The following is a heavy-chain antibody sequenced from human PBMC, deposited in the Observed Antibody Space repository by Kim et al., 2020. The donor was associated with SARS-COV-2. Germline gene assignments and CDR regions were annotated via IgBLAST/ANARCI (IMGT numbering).Heavy chain of an antibody. D-gene: IGHD7-27*01. Sequence: ASVKVSCKASGYTFTGYYIHWVRQAPGQGFEWMGWINPDSGGTEYAQNFQSRVTMTRDTSISTVYMELSGLKSDDTAVYFCARGPSTGGYDYWGQGTLVTVST. CDR3: ARGPSTGGYDY. V-gene: IGHV1-2*02. CDR2: INPDSGGT. CDR1: GYTFTGYY. J-gene: IGHJ4*02.